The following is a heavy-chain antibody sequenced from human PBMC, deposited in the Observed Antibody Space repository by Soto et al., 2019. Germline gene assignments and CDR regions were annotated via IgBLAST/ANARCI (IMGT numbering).Heavy chain of an antibody. J-gene: IGHJ5*02. D-gene: IGHD4-17*01. CDR2: IIPIFGTT. V-gene: IGHV1-69*13. Sequence: SVKVSCKASGDTFSGYAITWVRQAPGQGLEWMGGIIPIFGTTNYAQKFQGRVTITADETTSTAYMELSSLKSEDTAVYYGARDNPYGRSFGNWLDHWGQGTLVTVSS. CDR3: ARDNPYGRSFGNWLDH. CDR1: GDTFSGYA.